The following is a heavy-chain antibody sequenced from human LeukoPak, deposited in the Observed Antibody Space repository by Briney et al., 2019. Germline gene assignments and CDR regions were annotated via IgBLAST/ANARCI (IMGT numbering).Heavy chain of an antibody. D-gene: IGHD6-13*01. CDR2: IHHSGST. V-gene: IGHV4-34*01. CDR1: GGSFSGDY. J-gene: IGHJ4*02. Sequence: SETLSLTCAVYGGSFSGDYWSWIRQPPGKGLEWIGEIHHSGSTNYNPSLKSRVTISVDTSKNQFSLKLTSVTAADTAVYYCARGSSLAAAGTGYSFDYWGQGTRSPSPQ. CDR3: ARGSSLAAAGTGYSFDY.